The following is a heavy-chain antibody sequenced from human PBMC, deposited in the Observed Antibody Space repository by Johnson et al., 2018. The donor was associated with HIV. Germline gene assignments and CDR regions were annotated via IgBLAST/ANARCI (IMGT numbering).Heavy chain of an antibody. V-gene: IGHV3-11*04. CDR2: ISSSGNTI. J-gene: IGHJ3*02. CDR3: VRDDRPDGFDI. CDR1: GITFSDYY. Sequence: QVQLVESGGGLVKPGGSLRLSCAASGITFSDYYMSWIRQAPGKGLEWVSYISSSGNTIYYADSVKGRVTISRDNAKKSLYLQMNSLRAEDTAVYYCVRDDRPDGFDIWGQGTMVTVSS.